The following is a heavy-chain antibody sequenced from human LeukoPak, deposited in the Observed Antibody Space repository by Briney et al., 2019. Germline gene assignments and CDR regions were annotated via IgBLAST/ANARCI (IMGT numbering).Heavy chain of an antibody. CDR2: INHSGST. V-gene: IGHV4-34*01. CDR3: ARTGYYYYYCMDV. CDR1: GGSFSGYY. J-gene: IGHJ6*03. D-gene: IGHD3-9*01. Sequence: PSETLSLTCAVYGGSFSGYYWSWIRQPPGKGLEWIGEINHSGSTNYNPSLKSRVTISVDTSKNQFSLKLSSVTAADTAVYYCARTGYYYYYCMDVWGKGTTVTVSS.